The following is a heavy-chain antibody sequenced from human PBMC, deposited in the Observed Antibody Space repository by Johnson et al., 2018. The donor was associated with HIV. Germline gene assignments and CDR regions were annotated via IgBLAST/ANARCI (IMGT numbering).Heavy chain of an antibody. CDR2: IGTAGDT. V-gene: IGHV3-13*01. CDR1: GFTFSSYD. D-gene: IGHD3-10*01. Sequence: VQLVESGGGLVQPGGSLRLSCAASGFTFSSYDMHWVRQATGNGLEWVSAIGTAGDTYYPGPVKGRFTIPRENAKNSLYLQMNSRRAGDTAVYYWARENGGGAFDIWGQGTMVTVSS. J-gene: IGHJ3*02. CDR3: ARENGGGAFDI.